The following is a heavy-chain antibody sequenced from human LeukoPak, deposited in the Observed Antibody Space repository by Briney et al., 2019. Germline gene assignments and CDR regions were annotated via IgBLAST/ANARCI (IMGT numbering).Heavy chain of an antibody. CDR1: GFTFSSYA. J-gene: IGHJ4*02. Sequence: GGSLRLSCAASGFTFSSYAMSWVRQAPGKGLEWVSGVSTSGGSTYYADSVKGRFTISRDNSKNSLYLQMNSLRTEDTALYYCAKDMGGGYSYGSHFDYWGQGTLVTVSS. D-gene: IGHD5-18*01. CDR2: VSTSGGST. V-gene: IGHV3-23*01. CDR3: AKDMGGGYSYGSHFDY.